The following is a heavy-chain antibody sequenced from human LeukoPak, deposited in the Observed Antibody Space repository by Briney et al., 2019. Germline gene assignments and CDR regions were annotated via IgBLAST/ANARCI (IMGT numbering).Heavy chain of an antibody. CDR1: GYTFTDYY. D-gene: IGHD3-16*01. J-gene: IGHJ4*02. CDR3: TRDPLGGGDY. CDR2: INPNSGGT. V-gene: IGHV1-2*02. Sequence: ASVKVSCKASGYTFTDYYIHWVRQAPEQGLEWVGWINPNSGGTDYAQKFQGRVTMTRDTSIRTTYMEMSSLKSDDTAIYYCTRDPLGGGDYWGQGTLVTVSS.